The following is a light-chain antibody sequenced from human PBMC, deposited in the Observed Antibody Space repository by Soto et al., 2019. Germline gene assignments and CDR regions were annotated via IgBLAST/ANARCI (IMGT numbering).Light chain of an antibody. V-gene: IGKV3-20*01. CDR2: GAS. Sequence: EIGLTQSPGTLSLSPGERATLSCRASQSVSSSYLAWYQQKPGQAPRLLIYGASSRATGIPDRFSGSGSGTDFSLTISRLEPEGLSVYYCQQYGSSPPYTLGQGTKLEIK. CDR3: QQYGSSPPYT. J-gene: IGKJ2*01. CDR1: QSVSSSY.